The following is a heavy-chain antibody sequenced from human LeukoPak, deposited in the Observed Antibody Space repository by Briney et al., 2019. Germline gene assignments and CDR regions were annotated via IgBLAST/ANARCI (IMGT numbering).Heavy chain of an antibody. CDR1: GFSFYDYP. Sequence: GGSLRLSCAASGFSFYDYPMHWVRQAPGKGLGWVSLISGDGVKTYYADSVRGRFTISRDNSKDSLYLQMNSLRTEDTAMYYCVKEIDTLGTNAFDIWGQGTMVTVSS. J-gene: IGHJ3*02. D-gene: IGHD2-15*01. V-gene: IGHV3-43*02. CDR3: VKEIDTLGTNAFDI. CDR2: ISGDGVKT.